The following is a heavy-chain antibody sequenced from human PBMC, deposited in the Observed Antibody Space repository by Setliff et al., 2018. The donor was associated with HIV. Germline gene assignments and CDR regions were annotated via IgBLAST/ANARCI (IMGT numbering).Heavy chain of an antibody. J-gene: IGHJ4*02. D-gene: IGHD6-19*01. Sequence: SGPTLVNPTQTLTLTCTFSGFSLSTNGVGVGWIRQPPGKALEWLTLIYWDADKRYSPSLKNRLTITKDTSKNQVLLTMTNMDPLDTATYYCAHNHLAVAGSHYFDYWGQGTLVTVSS. CDR2: IYWDADK. V-gene: IGHV2-5*02. CDR1: GFSLSTNGVG. CDR3: AHNHLAVAGSHYFDY.